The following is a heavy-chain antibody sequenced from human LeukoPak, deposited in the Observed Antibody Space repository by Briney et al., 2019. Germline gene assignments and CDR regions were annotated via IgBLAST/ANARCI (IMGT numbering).Heavy chain of an antibody. CDR2: ISAYNGNT. J-gene: IGHJ3*02. V-gene: IGHV1-18*01. D-gene: IGHD3-10*01. Sequence: ASVKVSCKASGYTFNRYGISWVRQAPGQGLEWMGWISAYNGNTKNAQNLQGRVTMTTDTSTTTASMELRRLRSDDTAVYYCARFGAPQWSGATFGINAFDIWGQGTLVTVSS. CDR3: ARFGAPQWSGATFGINAFDI. CDR1: GYTFNRYG.